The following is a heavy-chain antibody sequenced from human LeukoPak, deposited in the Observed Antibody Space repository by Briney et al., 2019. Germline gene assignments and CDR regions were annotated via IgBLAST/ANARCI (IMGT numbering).Heavy chain of an antibody. CDR2: INHSGYT. Sequence: SETLSLTCTVSGGSISTYYWSWIRQPPGKGLEWIGYINHSGYTNSYPSLKSRVTISVDTSKNQLSLKLSSVTAADTAVYYCARHGSGWRFDYWGQGTLVTVSS. V-gene: IGHV4-59*08. CDR3: ARHGSGWRFDY. D-gene: IGHD6-19*01. CDR1: GGSISTYY. J-gene: IGHJ4*02.